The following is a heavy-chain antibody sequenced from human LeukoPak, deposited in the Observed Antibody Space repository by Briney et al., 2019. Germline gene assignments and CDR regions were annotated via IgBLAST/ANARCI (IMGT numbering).Heavy chain of an antibody. Sequence: PSETLSLTCTVSGGSISSSSYYWGWIRQPPGKGLEWIGSIYYSGSTYYNPSLRSRVTISVDTSKNQFSLRLSSVTAADTAVYYCARDRIPIVGAHDALDIWGQGTMVTVSS. CDR3: ARDRIPIVGAHDALDI. CDR2: IYYSGST. CDR1: GGSISSSSYY. V-gene: IGHV4-39*07. J-gene: IGHJ3*02. D-gene: IGHD1-26*01.